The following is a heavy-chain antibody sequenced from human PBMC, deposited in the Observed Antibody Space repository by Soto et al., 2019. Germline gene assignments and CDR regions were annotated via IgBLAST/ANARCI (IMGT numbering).Heavy chain of an antibody. CDR1: GASVSSGIYY. CDR3: ARVGDY. V-gene: IGHV4-61*01. D-gene: IGHD3-16*01. J-gene: IGHJ4*02. Sequence: SETLSRTWTVSGASVSSGIYYWSWIRQPPGKVLEWIGYIYYSGSTNYNPSLKSRVTISVDTSKNQFSLKLSSVTAADTAVYYCARVGDYWGQGTLVTVSS. CDR2: IYYSGST.